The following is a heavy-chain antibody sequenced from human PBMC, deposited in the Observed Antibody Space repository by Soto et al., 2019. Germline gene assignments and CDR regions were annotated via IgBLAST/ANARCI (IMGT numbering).Heavy chain of an antibody. CDR1: GGSISSSF. CDR3: ARGHRAMEYYYYYDMDV. J-gene: IGHJ6*02. D-gene: IGHD5-18*01. CDR2: ISYSGST. V-gene: IGHV4-59*01. Sequence: KASETLSLTCSVSGGSISSSFWSWIRQPPGKELEWIGYISYSGSTTYNPSLKSRITLSVDTSKNQFSLRVASVTAADTAVYYCARGHRAMEYYYYYDMDVWGQGTTVTVSS.